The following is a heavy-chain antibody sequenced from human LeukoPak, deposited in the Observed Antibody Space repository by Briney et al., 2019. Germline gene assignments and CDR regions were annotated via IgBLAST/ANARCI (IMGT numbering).Heavy chain of an antibody. V-gene: IGHV3-64D*09. D-gene: IGHD3-9*01. CDR3: VKSGDILTGYYPTHFDY. CDR2: ISSNGCST. CDR1: GFTFSSYA. J-gene: IGHJ4*02. Sequence: GGSLTLSCSASGFTFSSYAMQGVRQAPGRGLEYVSAISSNGCSTYYADSVKGRFTISRDNSKNTLYLQMSSLRAEDTAVYYCVKSGDILTGYYPTHFDYWGQGTLVSVSS.